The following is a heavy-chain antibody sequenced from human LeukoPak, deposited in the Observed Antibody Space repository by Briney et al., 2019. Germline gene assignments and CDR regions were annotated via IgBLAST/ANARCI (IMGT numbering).Heavy chain of an antibody. CDR1: GFTFSSYA. V-gene: IGHV3-30-3*01. CDR2: ISYDGSNK. Sequence: GRSLRLSCAASGFTFSSYAMHWVRQAPGKGLEWVAVISYDGSNKYYADSVKGRFTISRDNSKNTLYLQMNSLRAEDTAVYYCVYDSSGYQSGAFDIWGQGTMATVSS. J-gene: IGHJ3*02. D-gene: IGHD3-22*01. CDR3: VYDSSGYQSGAFDI.